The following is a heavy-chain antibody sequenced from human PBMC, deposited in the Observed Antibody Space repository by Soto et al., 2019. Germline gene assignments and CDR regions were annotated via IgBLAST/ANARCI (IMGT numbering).Heavy chain of an antibody. J-gene: IGHJ4*02. CDR3: ARYRRDILTGDYFDY. V-gene: IGHV4-39*01. CDR1: GGSISRSSFY. Sequence: SETLSLTCTVSGGSISRSSFYWGWIRQTPGKELEWIGSISYSGSTYYNPSLKSRVTISVDTSKNQFSLKLSSVTAADTAVYYCARYRRDILTGDYFDYWGQGTLVTVSS. D-gene: IGHD3-9*01. CDR2: ISYSGST.